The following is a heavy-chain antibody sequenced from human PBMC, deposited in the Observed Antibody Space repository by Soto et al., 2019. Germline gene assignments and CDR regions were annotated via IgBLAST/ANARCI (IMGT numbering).Heavy chain of an antibody. J-gene: IGHJ5*01. CDR1: GGSISSYY. V-gene: IGHV4-59*01. CDR2: IFYSGNT. Sequence: QVQLQESGPGLVKPSETLSLTCTVSGGSISSYYWCWIRQPPGKGLEWIGFIFYSGNTSDNPSLNSRGTISIDPSEYLFSLKLNSVTAADTAVYYCASMIGDPVLSFDSWGQGTLVAVSS. CDR3: ASMIGDPVLSFDS. D-gene: IGHD3-10*02.